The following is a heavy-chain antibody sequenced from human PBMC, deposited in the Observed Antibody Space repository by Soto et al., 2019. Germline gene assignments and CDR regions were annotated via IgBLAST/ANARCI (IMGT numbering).Heavy chain of an antibody. CDR3: ARDSWLEMATSNYWYYDL. Sequence: ASVKVSCKASGYTLTSYYMHWVRQAPGQGLEWMGIINPSGGSTSYAQKFQGRVTMTRDTSTSTVYMELSSLRSEDTAVYYCARDSWLEMATSNYWYYDLWGRGTLVTVSS. V-gene: IGHV1-46*01. CDR1: GYTLTSYY. CDR2: INPSGGST. D-gene: IGHD3-9*01. J-gene: IGHJ2*01.